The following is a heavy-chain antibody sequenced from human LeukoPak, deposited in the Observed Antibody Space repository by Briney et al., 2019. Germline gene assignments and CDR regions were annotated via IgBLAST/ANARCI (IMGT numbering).Heavy chain of an antibody. J-gene: IGHJ4*02. CDR2: MYYSGNT. Sequence: SETLSLTCTVSGDAITGSSYYWGWIRQSPGKGLEWIGSMYYSGNTYSNPSLESRVTMSADTSKNQFSLKLNSVSIADTAVYYCARQYFDRTGYYYFDYWGQGTLVIVSS. CDR3: ARQYFDRTGYYYFDY. CDR1: GDAITGSSYY. V-gene: IGHV4-39*01. D-gene: IGHD3-22*01.